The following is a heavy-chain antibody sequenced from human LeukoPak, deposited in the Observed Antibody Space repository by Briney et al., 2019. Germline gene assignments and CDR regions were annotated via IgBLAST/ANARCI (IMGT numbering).Heavy chain of an antibody. D-gene: IGHD6-13*01. J-gene: IGHJ5*02. CDR2: IYWNDDK. Sequence: SGPTLVNPTQTLTLTCTFSGFSLSTSGVGVGWIRQPPGKALEWLALIYWNDDKRYSPSLKSRLTITKDTSKNQVVLTMTNMDPVDTATYYCARDLGVAAAALNWFDPWGQGTLVTVSS. CDR3: ARDLGVAAAALNWFDP. V-gene: IGHV2-5*01. CDR1: GFSLSTSGVG.